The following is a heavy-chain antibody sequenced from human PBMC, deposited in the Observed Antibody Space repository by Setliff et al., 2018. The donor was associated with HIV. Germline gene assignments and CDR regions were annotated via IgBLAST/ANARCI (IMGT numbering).Heavy chain of an antibody. CDR1: GFTFSNYW. Sequence: GGSLRLSCAASGFTFSNYWMSWVRQAPGKGLEWVANIKQDGGEKYYVDSVKGRFTISRDNAKKSLYLQMNSLRAEDTALYYCARDYSRYTWNYFDYWGQGTLVTVSS. D-gene: IGHD1-20*01. CDR3: ARDYSRYTWNYFDY. J-gene: IGHJ4*02. CDR2: IKQDGGEK. V-gene: IGHV3-7*03.